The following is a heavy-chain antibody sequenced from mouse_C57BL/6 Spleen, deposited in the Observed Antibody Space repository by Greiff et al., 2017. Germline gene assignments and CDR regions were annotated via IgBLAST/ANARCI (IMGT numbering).Heavy chain of an antibody. V-gene: IGHV1-55*01. Sequence: PGSGSTNYNEKFKSKATLTVDTSSSTAYMQLSSLTSEDSAVYYCAREEDYPYYFDYWGQGTTLTVSS. CDR2: PGSGST. J-gene: IGHJ2*01. CDR3: AREEDYPYYFDY. D-gene: IGHD2-4*01.